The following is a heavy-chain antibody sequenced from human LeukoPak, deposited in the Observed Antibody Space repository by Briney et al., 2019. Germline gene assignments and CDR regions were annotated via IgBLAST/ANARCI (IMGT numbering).Heavy chain of an antibody. CDR2: INTDGSTT. J-gene: IGHJ4*02. Sequence: GGSLRLSCAASGFTFGSYWMHWVRQVPGKGLVWVSRINTDGSTTSYADSVKGRFTISRDNAKNTLYLQMNSLRAEDTGVYYCTIDLTGPFDDWGQGTLVTVSS. CDR1: GFTFGSYW. V-gene: IGHV3-74*01. CDR3: TIDLTGPFDD. D-gene: IGHD3-9*01.